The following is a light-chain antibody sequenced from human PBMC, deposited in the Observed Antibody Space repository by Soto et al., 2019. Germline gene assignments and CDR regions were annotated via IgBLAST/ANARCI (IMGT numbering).Light chain of an antibody. Sequence: EIVLTQSPGTLSLSPGERATLSCRASQSVSSSYLAWYQQKPGQAPRLLIYGASSRATGIRDRFSGSGSGTDFTLTISRLEPEDFAVYYCQQYGRSPRTFGQGTKVEIK. V-gene: IGKV3-20*01. J-gene: IGKJ1*01. CDR1: QSVSSSY. CDR2: GAS. CDR3: QQYGRSPRT.